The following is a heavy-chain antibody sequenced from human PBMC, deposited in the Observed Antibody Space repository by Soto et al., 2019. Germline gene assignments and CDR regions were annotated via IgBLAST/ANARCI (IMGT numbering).Heavy chain of an antibody. CDR3: ARDHHRYSGYDYVDY. J-gene: IGHJ4*02. V-gene: IGHV3-11*05. Sequence: QVQLVESGGGLVKPGGSLRLSCAASGFTFSDYYMSWIRQAPGKGLEWVSYISSSSSYTNYADSVKGRFTISRDNAKNSLYLQMKSLRADDTAVYYCARDHHRYSGYDYVDYWGQGTLVTVSS. CDR1: GFTFSDYY. CDR2: ISSSSSYT. D-gene: IGHD5-12*01.